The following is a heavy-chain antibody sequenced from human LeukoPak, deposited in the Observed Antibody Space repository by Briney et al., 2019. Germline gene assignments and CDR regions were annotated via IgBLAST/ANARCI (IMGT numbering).Heavy chain of an antibody. V-gene: IGHV4/OR15-8*01. CDR1: GASIASHSW. J-gene: IGHJ4*01. CDR3: AYNRNFALDN. Sequence: SETLSLTCAVSGASIASHSWWSWVRPPPGKGLEWIGEVYHSGGANYKPSLKSRVTISVDTSRNHFSLKLTSVTAADTAVYFCAYNRNFALDNWGQRTLVTVSS. D-gene: IGHD1-14*01. CDR2: VYHSGGA.